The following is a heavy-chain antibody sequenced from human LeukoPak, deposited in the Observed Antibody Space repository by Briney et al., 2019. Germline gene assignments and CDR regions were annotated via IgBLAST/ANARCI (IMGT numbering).Heavy chain of an antibody. CDR3: ARMDLSSSSWFDP. CDR2: INHSGST. V-gene: IGHV4-34*01. J-gene: IGHJ5*02. D-gene: IGHD6-6*01. Sequence: PSETLSLTCAVCGGSFSGYYWSWIRQPPGKGLEWIGEINHSGSTNYNPSLKSRVTISVDTSKNQFSLKLSSVTAADTAVYYCARMDLSSSSWFDPWGQGTLVTVSS. CDR1: GGSFSGYY.